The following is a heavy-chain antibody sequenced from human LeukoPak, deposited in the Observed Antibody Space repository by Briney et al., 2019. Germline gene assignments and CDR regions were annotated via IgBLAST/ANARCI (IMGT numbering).Heavy chain of an antibody. CDR1: GFTFSSYG. CDR2: ISYDGSNK. D-gene: IGHD3-3*02. CDR3: AKKGIYDY. J-gene: IGHJ4*02. V-gene: IGHV3-30*18. Sequence: PGGSLRLSCAASGFTFSSYGMHWVRQAPGKGLEWVAVISYDGSNKYYADSVKGRFTISRDNSKNTLYLQMNSLRAEDTAVYYCAKKGIYDYWGQGTLVTVSS.